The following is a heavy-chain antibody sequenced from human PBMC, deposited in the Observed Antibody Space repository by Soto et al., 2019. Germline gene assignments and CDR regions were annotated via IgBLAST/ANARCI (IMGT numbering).Heavy chain of an antibody. Sequence: GGSLRLSCAASGISTSFYWMGWVRQAPGRGLEWVASIKKDGTEKYYMDSLKGRFTISRDNALNSLYLQMNSLRAEDTAVYFCVTGYHSDYWGQGTLVTVSS. CDR2: IKKDGTEK. V-gene: IGHV3-7*03. CDR3: VTGYHSDY. J-gene: IGHJ4*02. D-gene: IGHD5-18*01. CDR1: GISTSFYW.